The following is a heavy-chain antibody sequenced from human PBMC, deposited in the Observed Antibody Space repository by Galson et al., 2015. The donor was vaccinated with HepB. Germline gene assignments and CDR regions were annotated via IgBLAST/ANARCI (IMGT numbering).Heavy chain of an antibody. D-gene: IGHD3-10*01. J-gene: IGHJ6*02. CDR1: GYTFNSYG. CDR2: ISAYNGNT. V-gene: IGHV1-18*04. Sequence: VSCKASGYTFNSYGISWVRQAPGQGLEWMGWISAYNGNTKYAQKFQGRVTMTTDTSTSTAYLELRSLRSDDTAVYYCARAIKLLWFGGDLDYYGMDVWGQGTTVTVSS. CDR3: ARAIKLLWFGGDLDYYGMDV.